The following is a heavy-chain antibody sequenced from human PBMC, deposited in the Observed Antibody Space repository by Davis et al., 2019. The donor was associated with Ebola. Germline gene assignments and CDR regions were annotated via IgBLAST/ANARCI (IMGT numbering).Heavy chain of an antibody. J-gene: IGHJ4*02. Sequence: SETLSLTCAVYGGSFSGYYWSWIRQPQGTGLEWIGEINHSGSTNYNPSLKSRLTISVDPYRSHFPLILNSVTAADTAVYYCARRGPLRPIDYWGQGIRVIVSS. D-gene: IGHD2-15*01. CDR1: GGSFSGYY. CDR2: INHSGST. V-gene: IGHV4-34*01. CDR3: ARRGPLRPIDY.